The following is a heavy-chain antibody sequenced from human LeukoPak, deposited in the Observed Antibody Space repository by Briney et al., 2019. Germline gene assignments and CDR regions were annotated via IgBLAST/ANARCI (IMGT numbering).Heavy chain of an antibody. J-gene: IGHJ2*01. D-gene: IGHD1-14*01. CDR2: IRYDGIVT. CDR3: ARANPADFNL. CDR1: GNYW. V-gene: IGHV3-74*01. Sequence: PGGSLRLSCAASGNYWIHWVRQPPGKGLVWVSRIRYDGIVTNYADSVEGRFTISRDNAKNTVHLQMNSLRDDDTAVYYCARANPADFNLWGRGTLVTVSS.